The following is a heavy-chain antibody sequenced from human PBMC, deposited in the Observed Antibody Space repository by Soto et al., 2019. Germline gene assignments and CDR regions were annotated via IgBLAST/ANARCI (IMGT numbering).Heavy chain of an antibody. Sequence: PVGSLRLSCAASGFTFSGYGMSWVRQSPGRGLEWVSTIDRSGASTFYGDSVKGRFTISRDNAKSTVSLQMNSLRAEDTGVYYCAKDGTAAGIHYYGMDVWGQGTTVTVS. CDR2: IDRSGAST. J-gene: IGHJ6*02. CDR1: GFTFSGYG. D-gene: IGHD6-13*01. V-gene: IGHV3-23*01. CDR3: AKDGTAAGIHYYGMDV.